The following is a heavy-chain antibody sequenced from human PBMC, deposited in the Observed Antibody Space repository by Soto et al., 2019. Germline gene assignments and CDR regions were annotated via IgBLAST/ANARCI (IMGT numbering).Heavy chain of an antibody. CDR3: ARVRRYSSGWYDY. CDR2: ISSSSSYI. D-gene: IGHD6-19*01. V-gene: IGHV3-21*01. CDR1: GFTFSNYA. J-gene: IGHJ4*02. Sequence: GGSLRLSCAASGFTFSNYAMTWVSPAPGKGLEWVSSISSSSSYIYYADSVKGRFTISRDNAKNSLYLQMNSLRAEDTAVYYCARVRRYSSGWYDYWGQGALVTVSS.